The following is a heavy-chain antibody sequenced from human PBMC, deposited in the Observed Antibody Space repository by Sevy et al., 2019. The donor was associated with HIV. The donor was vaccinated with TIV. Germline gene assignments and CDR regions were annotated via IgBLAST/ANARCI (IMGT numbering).Heavy chain of an antibody. V-gene: IGHV3-33*01. J-gene: IGHJ4*02. Sequence: GGSLRLSCAASGFTFSSYGMHWVRQAPGKGLEWVAVIWYDGSNKYYADSVNGRFTISRDNSKNTLYLQINSLRAEDTAVYYGAGDSLDTAMVTTHREAPFDYWGQGTLVTVSS. CDR1: GFTFSSYG. D-gene: IGHD5-18*01. CDR3: AGDSLDTAMVTTHREAPFDY. CDR2: IWYDGSNK.